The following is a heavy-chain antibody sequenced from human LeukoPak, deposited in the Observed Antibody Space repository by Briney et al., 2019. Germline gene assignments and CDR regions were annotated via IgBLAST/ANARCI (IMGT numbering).Heavy chain of an antibody. Sequence: SQTLSLTCTVSGGSISSGSYYWSWIRQPAGTGLEWIGRIYTSGSTNYNPSLKSRVTISVDTSKNQFSLKLSSVTAADTAVYYCARDRIDYDFWSGYAYNWFDHWGQGTLVTVSS. J-gene: IGHJ5*02. CDR3: ARDRIDYDFWSGYAYNWFDH. CDR1: GGSISSGSYY. CDR2: IYTSGST. D-gene: IGHD3-3*01. V-gene: IGHV4-61*02.